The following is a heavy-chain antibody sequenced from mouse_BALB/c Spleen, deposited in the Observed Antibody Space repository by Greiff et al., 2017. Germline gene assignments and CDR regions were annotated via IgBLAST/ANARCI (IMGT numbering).Heavy chain of an antibody. CDR1: GYSITSDYA. Sequence: LLESGPGLVKPSQSLSLTCTVTGYSITSDYAWNWIRQFPGNKLEWMGYISYSGSTSYNPSLKSRISITRDTSKNQFFLQLNSVTTEDTATYYYARSEYGNYADAMDYWGQGTSVTVSS. V-gene: IGHV3-2*02. CDR2: ISYSGST. D-gene: IGHD2-10*02. J-gene: IGHJ4*01. CDR3: ARSEYGNYADAMDY.